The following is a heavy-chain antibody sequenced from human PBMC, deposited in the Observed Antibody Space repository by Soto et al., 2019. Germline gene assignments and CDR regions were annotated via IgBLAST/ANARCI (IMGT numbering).Heavy chain of an antibody. D-gene: IGHD6-13*01. CDR1: GFTFSSYW. J-gene: IGHJ4*02. CDR2: IKQDGSEK. CDR3: ASEANSTNNAVFDY. Sequence: EVQLVESGGGLVQPGGSLRLSCAASGFTFSSYWMSWVRQAPGKGLEWVANIKQDGSEKYYVDSVKGRCTISRDNAKNSLYLQMNSLRAEDTAVYYWASEANSTNNAVFDYWGQGTLVTVSS. V-gene: IGHV3-7*01.